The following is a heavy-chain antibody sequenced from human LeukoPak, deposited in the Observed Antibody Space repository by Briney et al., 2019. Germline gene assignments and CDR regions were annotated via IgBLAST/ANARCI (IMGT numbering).Heavy chain of an antibody. CDR3: ARFPTIAAADDY. J-gene: IGHJ4*02. CDR1: GYTLTGYY. V-gene: IGHV1-2*02. Sequence: ASVKVSCKASGYTLTGYYMHWVRQAPGQGLEWMGWINPNSGGTNYAQKFQGRVTMTRDTSISTAYMELSRLRSDDTAVYYCARFPTIAAADDYWGQGTLVTVSS. D-gene: IGHD6-13*01. CDR2: INPNSGGT.